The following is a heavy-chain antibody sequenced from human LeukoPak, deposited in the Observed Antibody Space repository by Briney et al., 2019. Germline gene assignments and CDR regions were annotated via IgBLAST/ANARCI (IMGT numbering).Heavy chain of an antibody. V-gene: IGHV4-59*01. CDR3: ARRATVTTNWYFDP. CDR1: GGSISSYY. CDR2: NYYTGST. J-gene: IGHJ2*01. Sequence: SETLSLTCTVSGGSISSYYWSWIRQPPGKGLEWIGYNYYTGSTNYNPSLKSRVTISVDTSKNQFSLNLSSVTAADTAVYYCARRATVTTNWYFDPWGRGTLVTVSS. D-gene: IGHD4-17*01.